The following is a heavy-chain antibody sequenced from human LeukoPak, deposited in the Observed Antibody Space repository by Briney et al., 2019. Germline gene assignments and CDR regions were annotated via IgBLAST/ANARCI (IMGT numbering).Heavy chain of an antibody. CDR2: INHSGRS. D-gene: IGHD5-18*01. V-gene: IGHV4-34*01. J-gene: IGHJ4*02. CDR1: GGSFSDYY. CDR3: ARGGSTPMVFRY. Sequence: SETLSLTCAVYGGSFSDYYWSWIRQPPGKGLQWIGEINHSGRSNYNPSLKSRVTISVDTPKNQFSLKLSSVTAADTAVYYCARGGSTPMVFRYWGQGTLVTVSS.